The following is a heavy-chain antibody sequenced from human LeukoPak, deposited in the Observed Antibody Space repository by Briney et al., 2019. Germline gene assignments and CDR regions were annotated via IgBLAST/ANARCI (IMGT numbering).Heavy chain of an antibody. D-gene: IGHD4-23*01. Sequence: PSETLSLTCTVSGSYTTNNYYWGWIRPPPGKGLEWIGSISFSGHTYYNASLKSRVTISVDTSKNQFSLKLSSVTAADTAVYYCARPYLRGTVVNNWFDPWGQGTLVTVSS. CDR1: GSYTTNNYY. J-gene: IGHJ5*02. CDR3: ARPYLRGTVVNNWFDP. CDR2: ISFSGHT. V-gene: IGHV4-38-2*02.